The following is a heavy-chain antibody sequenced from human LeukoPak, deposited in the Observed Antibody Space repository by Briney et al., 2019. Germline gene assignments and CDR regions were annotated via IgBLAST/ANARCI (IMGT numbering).Heavy chain of an antibody. Sequence: QTGGSLRLSCAASGLTVSSNYMTWVRQAPGKGLQWVSVIYRGGTTYYADSVKGRFTISRDTSKNTLYIQMNSLRAEDTAVYYCARVGDYSAFDIWGQGTMVTVSS. J-gene: IGHJ3*02. CDR1: GLTVSSNY. V-gene: IGHV3-53*01. CDR2: IYRGGTT. CDR3: ARVGDYSAFDI. D-gene: IGHD4-17*01.